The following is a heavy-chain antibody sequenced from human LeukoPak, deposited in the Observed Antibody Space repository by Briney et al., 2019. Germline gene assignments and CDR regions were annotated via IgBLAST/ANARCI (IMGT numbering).Heavy chain of an antibody. CDR1: GASISSASYY. Sequence: SETLSLTCTVSGASISSASYYWSWIRQPAGKGLEWIGRIYTSGSTNYNPSLKSRVTISVDTSKNQFSLKLSSVTAADTAVYYCARGAAAAGTRYYYYYYYMDVWGKGTTVTISS. J-gene: IGHJ6*03. D-gene: IGHD6-13*01. CDR2: IYTSGST. CDR3: ARGAAAAGTRYYYYYYYMDV. V-gene: IGHV4-61*02.